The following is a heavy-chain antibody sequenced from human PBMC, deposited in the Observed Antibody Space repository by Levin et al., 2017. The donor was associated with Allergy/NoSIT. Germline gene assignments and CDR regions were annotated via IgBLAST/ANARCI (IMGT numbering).Heavy chain of an antibody. V-gene: IGHV1-18*01. J-gene: IGHJ4*02. D-gene: IGHD6-13*01. CDR3: ARDQRGIWAARTSSSWPLDY. CDR1: GYTFTSYG. Sequence: ASVKVSCKASGYTFTSYGISWVRQAPGQGLEWMGWISAYNGNTNYAQKLQGRVTMTTDTSTSTAYMELRSLRSDDTAVYYCARDQRGIWAARTSSSWPLDYWGQGTLVTVSS. CDR2: ISAYNGNT.